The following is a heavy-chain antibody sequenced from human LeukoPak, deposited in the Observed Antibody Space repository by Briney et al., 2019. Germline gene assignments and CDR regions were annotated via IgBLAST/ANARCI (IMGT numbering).Heavy chain of an antibody. CDR3: AKDRAAAGTCFDY. CDR1: GFTFSSYW. CDR2: IKQDGSEK. V-gene: IGHV3-7*01. J-gene: IGHJ4*02. Sequence: GGSLRLSCAASGFTFSSYWMSWVRQAPGKGLEWVANIKQDGSEKYYVDSVKGRFTISRDNAKNSLYLQMNSLRAEDTAVYYCAKDRAAAGTCFDYWGQGTLVTVSS. D-gene: IGHD6-13*01.